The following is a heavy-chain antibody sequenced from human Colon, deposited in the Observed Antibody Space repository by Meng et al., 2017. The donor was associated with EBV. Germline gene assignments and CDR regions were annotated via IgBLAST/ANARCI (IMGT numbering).Heavy chain of an antibody. J-gene: IGHJ5*02. CDR2: IGHSGFT. CDR1: GGSISTSGYY. D-gene: IGHD6-19*01. Sequence: QVHLQESGPGLVKPSEXLSLTCSVSGGSISTSGYYWGWIRQPPGKGLEWIGSIGHSGFTYYTPSLKSRVAVSLDTSKSQFSLMLTSVTAADTAVYYCVRSSAWVRTGFDPWGQGTLVTVSS. CDR3: VRSSAWVRTGFDP. V-gene: IGHV4-39*01.